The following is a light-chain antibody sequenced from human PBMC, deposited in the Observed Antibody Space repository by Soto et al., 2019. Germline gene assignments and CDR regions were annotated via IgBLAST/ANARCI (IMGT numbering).Light chain of an antibody. V-gene: IGLV1-44*01. CDR1: SSNIGSNT. Sequence: QSVLTQPPSASGTPGHRVTIFCSGRSSNIGSNTVNWYQQLPGTAPTLLIYRNNQRPSGVADRFSGSKSATSAALAISGRQAEDEAASVCAATDERQNGHVFGIGTEVTAL. J-gene: IGLJ1*01. CDR2: RNN. CDR3: AATDERQNGHV.